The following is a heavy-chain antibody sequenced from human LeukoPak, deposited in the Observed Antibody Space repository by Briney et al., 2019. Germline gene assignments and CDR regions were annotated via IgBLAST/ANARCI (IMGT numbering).Heavy chain of an antibody. CDR2: ISGSGGST. V-gene: IGHV3-23*01. Sequence: GGSLRLSCAASGFTFSSYAMSWVRQAPGKGLEWVSAISGSGGSTYYADSVKGRFTISRDNSKNTLYLQMNSLRAEDTAVYYCVKNGGLWRVKYMDVWGKGTTVTV. J-gene: IGHJ6*03. D-gene: IGHD5-18*01. CDR3: VKNGGLWRVKYMDV. CDR1: GFTFSSYA.